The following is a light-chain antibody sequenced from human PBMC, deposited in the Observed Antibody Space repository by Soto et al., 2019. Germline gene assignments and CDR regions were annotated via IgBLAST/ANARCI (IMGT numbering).Light chain of an antibody. V-gene: IGLV2-14*01. CDR2: DVS. Sequence: HSVLNQPAYMSWSPGQSVPISCLGTNNYVGGYNYVSWYQQHPGKAPKLMIYDVSNRPSGVSNRFSGSKSGNTASLTISGLQAEDEADYYCSSYTSSSTLVFGTGTKVTVL. CDR3: SSYTSSSTLV. J-gene: IGLJ1*01. CDR1: NNYVGGYNY.